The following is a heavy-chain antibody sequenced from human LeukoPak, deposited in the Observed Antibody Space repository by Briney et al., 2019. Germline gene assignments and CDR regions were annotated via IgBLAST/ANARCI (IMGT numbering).Heavy chain of an antibody. Sequence: HTGRSLRLSCAASGFTFSSYAMHWVRQAPGKGLEWVAVISYDGSNKYYADSVKGRFTISRDNSKNTLYLQMNSLRAEDTAVYYCARALSAAGFLASYYYYGMDVWGQGTTVTVSS. V-gene: IGHV3-30*04. CDR1: GFTFSSYA. J-gene: IGHJ6*02. CDR3: ARALSAAGFLASYYYYGMDV. CDR2: ISYDGSNK. D-gene: IGHD6-13*01.